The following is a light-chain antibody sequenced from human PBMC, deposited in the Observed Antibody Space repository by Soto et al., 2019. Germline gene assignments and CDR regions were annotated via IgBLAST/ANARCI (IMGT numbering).Light chain of an antibody. CDR1: NIGSKS. J-gene: IGLJ1*01. CDR2: DDR. V-gene: IGLV3-21*02. Sequence: SYELTQPPSVSVAPGQTARITCGGNNIGSKSVHWYQQKPGQAPVLVVYDDRDRPSGIPERFAGSNSGNTATLTISRVEAGDEADYYCQVWDSTSDHYVFGTGTKVTVL. CDR3: QVWDSTSDHYV.